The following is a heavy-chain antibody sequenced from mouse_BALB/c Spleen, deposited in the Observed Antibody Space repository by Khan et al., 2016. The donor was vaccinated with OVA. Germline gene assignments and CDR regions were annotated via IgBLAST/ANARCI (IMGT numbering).Heavy chain of an antibody. V-gene: IGHV2-2*02. CDR3: ARMGYDYGRGALFAY. CDR1: GFSLDKYS. Sequence: VQLQESGPGLVQPSQSLSITCTVSGFSLDKYSVHWIRQSPGKGLEWLGVIWSAGSTDYNAAFISRLTITKDNSRSQVFFKVNSLQPNDTAIYYCARMGYDYGRGALFAYWGQGTLVTVSA. J-gene: IGHJ3*01. D-gene: IGHD2-4*01. CDR2: IWSAGST.